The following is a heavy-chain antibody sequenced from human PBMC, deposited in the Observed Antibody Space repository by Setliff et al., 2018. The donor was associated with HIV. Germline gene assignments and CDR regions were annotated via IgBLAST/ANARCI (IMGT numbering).Heavy chain of an antibody. J-gene: IGHJ4*02. V-gene: IGHV4-34*01. CDR3: ARARESSGSYL. CDR2: INHSEST. Sequence: PSETLSLTCAVYGGSFSGYYWSWIRQSPGKGLEWIGEINHSESTNYNPSVKRRVTISIDTSKNQISLKLSSVTAADTAVYYCARARESSGSYLWGQGTLVTVSS. CDR1: GGSFSGYY. D-gene: IGHD3-10*01.